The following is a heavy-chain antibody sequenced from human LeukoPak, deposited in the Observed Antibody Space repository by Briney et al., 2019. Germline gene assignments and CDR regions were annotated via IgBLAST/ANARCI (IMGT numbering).Heavy chain of an antibody. CDR2: IKQDGSEK. J-gene: IGHJ4*02. CDR3: AKGSSWNRVFDY. CDR1: GFTFSSYW. V-gene: IGHV3-7*03. Sequence: PGGSLRLSCAASGFTFSSYWMSWVRQAPGKGLEWVANIKQDGSEKYYVDSVKGRFTISRDNSKNTLYLQMNSLRVEDTAVYFCAKGSSWNRVFDYWGQGTLVTVSS. D-gene: IGHD6-13*01.